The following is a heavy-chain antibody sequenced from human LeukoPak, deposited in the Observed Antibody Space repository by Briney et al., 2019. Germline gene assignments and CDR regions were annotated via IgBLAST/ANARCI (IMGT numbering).Heavy chain of an antibody. CDR1: GGSISSGGYY. Sequence: MSSQTLSLTCTVSGGSISSGGYYWSWIRQHPGKGLEWIGYIYYSGSTYYNPSFKSRVTISVDTSKNQFSLKLSSVTAADTAVYYCARDGGYCSSTSCFFDPWGQGTLVTVSS. D-gene: IGHD2-2*01. J-gene: IGHJ5*02. CDR3: ARDGGYCSSTSCFFDP. CDR2: IYYSGST. V-gene: IGHV4-31*03.